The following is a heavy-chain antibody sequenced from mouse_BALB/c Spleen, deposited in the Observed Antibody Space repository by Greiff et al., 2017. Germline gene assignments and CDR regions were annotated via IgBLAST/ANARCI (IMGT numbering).Heavy chain of an antibody. V-gene: IGHV2-6-7*01. CDR1: GFSLTGYG. CDR2: IWGDGST. CDR3: ARSYYGNSYYYAMDY. D-gene: IGHD2-1*01. J-gene: IGHJ4*01. Sequence: VKLMESGPGLVAPSQSLSITCTVSGFSLTGYGVNWVRQPPGKGLEWLGMIWGDGSTDYNSALKSRLSISKDNSKSQVFLKMNSLQTDDTARYYCARSYYGNSYYYAMDYWGQGTSVTVSS.